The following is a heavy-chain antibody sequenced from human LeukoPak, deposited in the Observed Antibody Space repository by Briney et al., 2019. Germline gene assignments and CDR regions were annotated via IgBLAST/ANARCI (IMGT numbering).Heavy chain of an antibody. J-gene: IGHJ4*02. D-gene: IGHD3-10*01. CDR3: TREDYYYASGY. Sequence: GGSLRLSCAASGFTFSDNYMSWVRQAPGKGLEWVSYISGSGTTLYYADSVRGRFTISRDNAKNSLFLQMNSLRAEDTAIYYCTREDYYYASGYWGQGTLVTVSS. CDR1: GFTFSDNY. CDR2: ISGSGTTL. V-gene: IGHV3-11*04.